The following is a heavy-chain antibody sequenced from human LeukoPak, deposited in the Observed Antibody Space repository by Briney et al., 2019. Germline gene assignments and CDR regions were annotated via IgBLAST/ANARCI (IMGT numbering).Heavy chain of an antibody. J-gene: IGHJ5*02. Sequence: GESLRLSCAASGFTFSNAWMDWVRQAPGKGLEWVGRIRSKTDGGTTDYAAPVEGRFTISRDDSKNTLSLQMNSLKTDDTGVYYCARGALRWFDLWGQGTLVTVSS. CDR2: IRSKTDGGTT. CDR3: ARGALRWFDL. CDR1: GFTFSNAW. V-gene: IGHV3-15*01.